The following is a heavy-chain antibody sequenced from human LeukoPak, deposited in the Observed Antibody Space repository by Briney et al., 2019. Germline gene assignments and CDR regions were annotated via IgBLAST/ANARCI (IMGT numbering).Heavy chain of an antibody. Sequence: SETLSLTCTVSGGSISSSSYYWGWIRQPPGKGLEWIGSIYYSGSTYYNPSLKSRVTTSVDTSKNQFSLKLSSVTAADTAVYYCARSGSYYDYYFDYWGQGTLVTVSS. CDR2: IYYSGST. CDR3: ARSGSYYDYYFDY. D-gene: IGHD1-26*01. CDR1: GGSISSSSYY. V-gene: IGHV4-39*07. J-gene: IGHJ4*02.